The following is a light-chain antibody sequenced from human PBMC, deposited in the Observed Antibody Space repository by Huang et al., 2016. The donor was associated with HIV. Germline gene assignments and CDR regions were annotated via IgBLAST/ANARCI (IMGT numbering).Light chain of an antibody. V-gene: IGKV3-11*01. J-gene: IGKJ4*01. CDR2: DAL. CDR3: QQRSNWQLT. CDR1: QSVDRF. Sequence: EIVLTQSPATLSLSPGDRATLSCRASQSVDRFVAWYQHKPGQAPRLRIFDALNRATGIPGRFSGSGSGTDFTLTISSLEPEDSAVYYCQQRSNWQLTFGGGTKVEIK.